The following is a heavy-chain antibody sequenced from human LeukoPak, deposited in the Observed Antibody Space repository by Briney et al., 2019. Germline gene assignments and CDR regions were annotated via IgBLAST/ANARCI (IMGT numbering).Heavy chain of an antibody. J-gene: IGHJ3*02. CDR1: GYTFTSYY. CDR2: INPSGGST. D-gene: IGHD1-26*01. V-gene: IGHV1-46*01. CDR3: ARGGIVGATSDAFDI. Sequence: PGASVKVSCKASGYTFTSYYMHWVRQAPGQVLEWMGIINPSGGSTSYAQKFQGRVTMTRDMSTSTVYMELSSLRSEDTAVYYCARGGIVGATSDAFDIWGQGTMVTVSS.